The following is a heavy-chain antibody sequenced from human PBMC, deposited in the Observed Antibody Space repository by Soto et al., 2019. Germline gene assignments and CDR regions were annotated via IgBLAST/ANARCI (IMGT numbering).Heavy chain of an antibody. CDR2: INAGNGNT. CDR3: ARGYYDSSGYYYVWPRHMDV. Sequence: ASVKVSCKASGYTFTSYAMHWVRQAPGQRLEWKGWINAGNGNTKYSQKFQGRVTITRDTSASTAYMELSSLRSEDTAVYYCARGYYDSSGYYYVWPRHMDVWGQGTTVRVSS. CDR1: GYTFTSYA. D-gene: IGHD3-22*01. V-gene: IGHV1-3*01. J-gene: IGHJ6*02.